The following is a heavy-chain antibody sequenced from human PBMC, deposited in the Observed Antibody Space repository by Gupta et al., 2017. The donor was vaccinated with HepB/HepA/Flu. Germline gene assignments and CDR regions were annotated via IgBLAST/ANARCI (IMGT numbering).Heavy chain of an antibody. V-gene: IGHV1-69*01. Sequence: VQLVPSGAAVKKPGCSVKVSSKASGGTFCSYAISCVRQATGQGLEWMGVIIPIFGTANYAQKFQGRVTITADESTSTAYMELRSLRSEDTAVYYCARDRTYGYKQTFDYWGQGTLVTVSS. J-gene: IGHJ4*02. CDR1: GGTFCSYA. D-gene: IGHD5-18*01. CDR2: IIPIFGTA. CDR3: ARDRTYGYKQTFDY.